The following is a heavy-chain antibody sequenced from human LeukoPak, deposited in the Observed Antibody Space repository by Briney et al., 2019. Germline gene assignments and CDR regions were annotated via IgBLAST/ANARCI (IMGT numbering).Heavy chain of an antibody. V-gene: IGHV3-74*01. CDR1: GLSLTSYC. J-gene: IGHJ4*02. CDR3: ARENRRDGYTEY. D-gene: IGHD5-24*01. Sequence: GGSLRLSCAASGLSLTSYCMHSVRQAPGKGLVWVSRINSDGSSISYAGSVKGRFTISRDNAKNTLYLQMIRLRAEDAAVYNCARENRRDGYTEYWGQGTLVTVSS. CDR2: INSDGSSI.